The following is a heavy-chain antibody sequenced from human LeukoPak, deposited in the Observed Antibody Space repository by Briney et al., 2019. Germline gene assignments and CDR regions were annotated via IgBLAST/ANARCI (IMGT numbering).Heavy chain of an antibody. CDR3: ARHRTIYYDNSGYWV. V-gene: IGHV4-38-2*02. CDR2: IYHSGST. Sequence: SETLSLTCTVSGYSISSGYYWGWIRQPPGKGLEWIGSIYHSGSTYYNPSFKSRVTISVDTSKNQFSLKLSSVTAADTAVYYCARHRTIYYDNSGYWVWGQGTLVTVSS. CDR1: GYSISSGYY. D-gene: IGHD3-22*01. J-gene: IGHJ4*02.